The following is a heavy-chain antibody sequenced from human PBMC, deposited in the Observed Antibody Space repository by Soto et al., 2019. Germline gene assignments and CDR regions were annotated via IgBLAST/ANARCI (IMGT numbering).Heavy chain of an antibody. J-gene: IGHJ5*01. D-gene: IGHD2-15*01. CDR2: IYKSATT. V-gene: IGHV4-30-4*01. Sequence: LSLTCSVSGDSVSTVDYFWAWIRQPPGQALEYIGYIYKSATTYYNPSFEGRVAISLDTSKSHFSLNVTSVTAADTAVYFCARGRYCLTGRCFPNWFDSWGQGTLVTVSS. CDR1: GDSVSTVDYF. CDR3: ARGRYCLTGRCFPNWFDS.